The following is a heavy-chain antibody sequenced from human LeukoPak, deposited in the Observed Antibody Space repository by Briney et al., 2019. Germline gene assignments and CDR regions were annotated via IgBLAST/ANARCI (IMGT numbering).Heavy chain of an antibody. D-gene: IGHD7-27*01. J-gene: IGHJ4*02. CDR1: GFTFSSYG. CDR3: AKDPKWGSPYYFDY. CDR2: ISYDGSNK. V-gene: IGHV3-30*18. Sequence: GGSLRLSCAASGFTFSSYGMHWVRQAPGKGLEWVAVISYDGSNKYYADSVKGRFTISRDNSKNTLYLQMNSLRAEDTAVYYCAKDPKWGSPYYFDYWGQGTLVTVSS.